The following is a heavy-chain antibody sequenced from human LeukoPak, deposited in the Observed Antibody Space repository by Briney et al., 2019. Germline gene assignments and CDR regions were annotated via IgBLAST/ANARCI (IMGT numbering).Heavy chain of an antibody. CDR2: INPNSGGT. Sequence: GASVKVSCKASGYTFTGYYMHWVRQAPGQGLEWMGWINPNSGGTNYAQKFQGRVTMTRDTSISTAYMELRSLRSDDTAVYYCVPYYYDSSGYYPAPWGQGTLVTVSS. CDR3: VPYYYDSSGYYPAP. D-gene: IGHD3-22*01. J-gene: IGHJ5*02. CDR1: GYTFTGYY. V-gene: IGHV1-2*02.